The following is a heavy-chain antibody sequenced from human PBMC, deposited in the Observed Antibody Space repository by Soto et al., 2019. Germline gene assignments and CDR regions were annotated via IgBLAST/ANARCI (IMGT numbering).Heavy chain of an antibody. V-gene: IGHV4-34*01. CDR2: IYHSGTT. J-gene: IGHJ4*02. CDR3: ARGAEYYYGGSGYVDN. D-gene: IGHD3-22*01. Sequence: PSETLSLTCTVYAGSISSYYWSWISQPPGKGLQWIGAIYHSGTTSYNRCLRRRLTIPLATSKNQFSRKLSSVTAAAPSVNYCARGAEYYYGGSGYVDNWGQGTRVTVS. CDR1: AGSISSYY.